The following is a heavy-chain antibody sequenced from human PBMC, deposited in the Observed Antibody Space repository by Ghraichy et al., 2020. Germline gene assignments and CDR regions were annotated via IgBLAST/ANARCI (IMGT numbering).Heavy chain of an antibody. CDR3: ARVNMITFGGVIVFPLGAFDI. D-gene: IGHD3-16*02. V-gene: IGHV3-7*01. CDR1: GFTFSSYW. CDR2: IKQDGSEK. J-gene: IGHJ3*02. Sequence: GESLNISCAASGFTFSSYWMSWVRQAPGKGLEWVANIKQDGSEKYYVDSVKGRFTISRDNAKNSLYLQMNSLRAEDTAVYYCARVNMITFGGVIVFPLGAFDIWAQGTMVTVSS.